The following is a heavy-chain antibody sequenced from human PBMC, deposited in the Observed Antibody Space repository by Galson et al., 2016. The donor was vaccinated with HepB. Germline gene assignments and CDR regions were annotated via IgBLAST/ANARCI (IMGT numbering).Heavy chain of an antibody. J-gene: IGHJ4*02. V-gene: IGHV1-2*04. CDR2: INPYSGGT. Sequence: SVKVSCKASGYDFTGYYMHWVRQAPGQGLEWMGWINPYSGGTNYAQKFQGWVTMTRDTSISTAYMELTSLTSDDTAVYDCAIANDYCSGGNCYFDIWGQGTVVSVSS. CDR3: AIANDYCSGGNCYFDI. D-gene: IGHD2-15*01. CDR1: GYDFTGYY.